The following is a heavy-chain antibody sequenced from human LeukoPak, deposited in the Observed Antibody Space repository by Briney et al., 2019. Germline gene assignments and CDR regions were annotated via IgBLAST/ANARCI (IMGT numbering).Heavy chain of an antibody. CDR3: EKDNHLYGSGSYNSFEY. D-gene: IGHD3-10*01. CDR1: GFTFSSYA. V-gene: IGHV3-23*01. J-gene: IGHJ4*02. CDR2: LSGSGGST. Sequence: GGSLRLSCAASGFTFSSYAMSWVRQAPGKGLEWVSALSGSGGSTYYADSVKGRFTISRDNSKNTLYLQMNSLRAEDTAVYYCEKDNHLYGSGSYNSFEYGGQGTVVTVSS.